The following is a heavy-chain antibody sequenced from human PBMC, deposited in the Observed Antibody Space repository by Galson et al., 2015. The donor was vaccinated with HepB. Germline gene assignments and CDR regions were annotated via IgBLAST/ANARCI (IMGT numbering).Heavy chain of an antibody. Sequence: SLRLSCAASGFTFSSYAMSWVRQAPGKGLEWVSAISGSGGSTYYADSVKGRFTISRDNSKNTLYLQMNSLRAEGTAVYYCAVGYCSSTSCVKTLFDYWGQGTLVTVSS. CDR3: AVGYCSSTSCVKTLFDY. CDR1: GFTFSSYA. V-gene: IGHV3-23*01. CDR2: ISGSGGST. D-gene: IGHD2-2*01. J-gene: IGHJ4*02.